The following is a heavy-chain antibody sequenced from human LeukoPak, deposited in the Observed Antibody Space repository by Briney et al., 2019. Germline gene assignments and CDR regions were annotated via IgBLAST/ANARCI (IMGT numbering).Heavy chain of an antibody. CDR2: INPKSGGT. Sequence: GASVKVSCKASGYTFTDYFMNWVRQAPGQGLEWMGWINPKSGGTVYAQKLQGRVTMTRDTSSSTAYMELSRLRSDDTAVYYCAREPASSTMVRGEDAFDIWGQGTMVTVSS. CDR3: AREPASSTMVRGEDAFDI. J-gene: IGHJ3*02. CDR1: GYTFTDYF. D-gene: IGHD3-10*01. V-gene: IGHV1-2*02.